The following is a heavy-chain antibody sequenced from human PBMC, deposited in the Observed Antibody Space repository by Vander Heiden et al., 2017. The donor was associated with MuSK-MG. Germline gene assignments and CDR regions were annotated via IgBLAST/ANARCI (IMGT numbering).Heavy chain of an antibody. J-gene: IGHJ1*01. CDR3: AKDLGVGATTEYFQH. D-gene: IGHD1-26*01. CDR2: ISGSVGST. CDR1: GFTFGGYA. V-gene: IGHV3-23*01. Sequence: EVQLLESGGGLLQPGGSLRLSCAASGFTFGGYAMSWVRQAPGKGLEWVSAISGSVGSTYYADSVKGRFTISRDNSKNTLYLQMNSLRAEDTAVYYCAKDLGVGATTEYFQHWGQGTLVTVSS.